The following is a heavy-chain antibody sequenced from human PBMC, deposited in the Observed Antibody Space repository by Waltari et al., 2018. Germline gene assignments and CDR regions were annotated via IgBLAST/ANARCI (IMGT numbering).Heavy chain of an antibody. V-gene: IGHV1-69-2*01. CDR3: ATAPSVAPQRIDY. CDR1: GYPFPHYY. D-gene: IGHD6-25*01. CDR2: VDPEDGET. J-gene: IGHJ4*02. Sequence: EVQLVQSGAGVKKPGAPVKISSKASGYPFPHYYMPWVQRAPGKGLEWMGRVDPEDGETIYAEKFQGRVTITADTSTDTAYMELSSLRSEDTAVYYCATAPSVAPQRIDYWGQGTLVTVSS.